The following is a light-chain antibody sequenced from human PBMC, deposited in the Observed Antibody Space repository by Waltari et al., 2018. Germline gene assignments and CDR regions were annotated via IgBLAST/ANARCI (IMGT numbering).Light chain of an antibody. V-gene: IGLV1-40*01. CDR3: QSYDTSLRVV. J-gene: IGLJ3*02. Sequence: QSVLTQPPSVSGAPGQRVTISCTGSGSNIGAGYDVHWYQQLPRAAPQLLISGRPRRPLGVPDRFVGSTSGTSASLAITGLQAEDEADYYCQSYDTSLRVVFGGGTKLTVL. CDR2: GRP. CDR1: GSNIGAGYD.